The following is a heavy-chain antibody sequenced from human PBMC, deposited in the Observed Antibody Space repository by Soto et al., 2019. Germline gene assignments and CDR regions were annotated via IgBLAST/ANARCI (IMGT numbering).Heavy chain of an antibody. CDR3: ARDYGDYDNWFDP. J-gene: IGHJ5*02. V-gene: IGHV1-2*02. Sequence: QVQLVQSGAEVKKPGASVKVCCMASGYTFTGYFMHWVRQAPGQGLEWMGWINPNSGGTSYAKKFHGRVTMTRDTSISTAYMELTRLRSDDTAVYYCARDYGDYDNWFDPWGQGTLVTVSS. CDR1: GYTFTGYF. D-gene: IGHD4-17*01. CDR2: INPNSGGT.